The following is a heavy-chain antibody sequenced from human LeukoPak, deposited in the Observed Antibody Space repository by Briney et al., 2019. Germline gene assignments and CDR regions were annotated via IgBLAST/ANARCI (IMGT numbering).Heavy chain of an antibody. CDR2: IRTCGGVV. Sequence: GGSLRLSCAASGFTFSSYSMNWVRQAPGKGLEWISYIRTCGGVVSYTDSVRGRFTISTDSAKNSLYLQMNSLRDDDTAVYYCVRDQFYAFDVWGQGTMVTVSS. CDR1: GFTFSSYS. CDR3: VRDQFYAFDV. J-gene: IGHJ3*01. V-gene: IGHV3-48*02.